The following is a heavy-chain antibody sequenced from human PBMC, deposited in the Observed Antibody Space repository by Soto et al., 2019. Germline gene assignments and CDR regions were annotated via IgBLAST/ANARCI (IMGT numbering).Heavy chain of an antibody. CDR2: IIPIFGTA. CDR3: ASWAAAGTSDAFDI. J-gene: IGHJ3*02. V-gene: IGHV1-69*13. D-gene: IGHD6-13*01. Sequence: ASVKVSCKASGGTFSSYAISWVRRAPGQGLEWMGGIIPIFGTANYAHKFQGRVTITADESTSTAYMELSSLRSEDTAVYYCASWAAAGTSDAFDIWGQGTMVTVSS. CDR1: GGTFSSYA.